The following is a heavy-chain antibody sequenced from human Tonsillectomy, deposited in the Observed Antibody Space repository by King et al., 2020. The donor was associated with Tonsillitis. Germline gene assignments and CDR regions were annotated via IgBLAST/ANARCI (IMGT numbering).Heavy chain of an antibody. J-gene: IGHJ4*02. Sequence: QLVQSGAEVKKPGESLKISCKGSGYSCTSYWIGGVRQMPGKDLECVGVIYPGDSDPPHSPSFQCQVTISADKSISTDYLQWGSLKASATAMYYCARHSGATTPLDSWGQGTLVTVSS. V-gene: IGHV5-51*01. CDR1: GYSCTSYW. CDR2: IYPGDSDP. CDR3: ARHSGATTPLDS. D-gene: IGHD2-15*01.